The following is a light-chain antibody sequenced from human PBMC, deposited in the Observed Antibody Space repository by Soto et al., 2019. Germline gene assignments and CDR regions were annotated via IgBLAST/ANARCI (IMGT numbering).Light chain of an antibody. V-gene: IGKV3-15*01. J-gene: IGKJ1*01. Sequence: EIVMTQSPATLSLSPGERATLSVRASQSVSSNLAWYQQKPGQAPRLLIYGASTRATGIPARFSGSGSGTEFTLTISSLQSEDFAVYYCQQYNNWWTFGQGTKVDIK. CDR3: QQYNNWWT. CDR2: GAS. CDR1: QSVSSN.